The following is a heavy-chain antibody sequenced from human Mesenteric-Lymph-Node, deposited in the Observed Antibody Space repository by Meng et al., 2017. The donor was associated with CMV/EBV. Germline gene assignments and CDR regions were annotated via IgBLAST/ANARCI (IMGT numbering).Heavy chain of an antibody. CDR2: IKQDGSEK. CDR3: ARDRDYDFWSGYSIYYYYGMDV. CDR1: GFTFSSYW. V-gene: IGHV3-7*01. J-gene: IGHJ6*02. D-gene: IGHD3-3*01. Sequence: GESLKISCAASGFTFSSYWMSWVRQAPGKGLEWVANIKQDGSEKYYVDSVKGRFTISRDNAKNSLYLQMNSLRAEDTAVYYCARDRDYDFWSGYSIYYYYGMDVWGQGTTVTVSS.